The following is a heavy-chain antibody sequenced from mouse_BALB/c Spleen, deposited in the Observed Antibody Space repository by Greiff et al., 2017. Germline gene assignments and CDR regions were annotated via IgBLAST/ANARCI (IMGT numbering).Heavy chain of an antibody. CDR2: ISDGGSYT. Sequence: EVKLVESGGGLVKPGGSLKLSCAASGFTFSDYYMYWVRQTPEKRLEWVATISDGGSYTYYPDSVKGRFTISRDNAKNNLYLQMSSLKSEDTAMYYCASNYELAYWGQGTLVTVAA. D-gene: IGHD2-1*01. CDR3: ASNYELAY. CDR1: GFTFSDYY. J-gene: IGHJ3*01. V-gene: IGHV5-4*02.